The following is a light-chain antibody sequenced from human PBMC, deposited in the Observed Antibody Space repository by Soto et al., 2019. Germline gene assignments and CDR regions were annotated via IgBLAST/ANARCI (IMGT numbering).Light chain of an antibody. J-gene: IGKJ5*01. V-gene: IGKV1-9*01. Sequence: DIQMTQSPCSLSASVGDRVTITCRASQGISIYLAWYQQKPGKAPKLLIYTASTLQSGVPSRFSGSGFGTDFTLTISSLQPEDSATYYCQQLNSNPHSFGQGTRLEIK. CDR3: QQLNSNPHS. CDR1: QGISIY. CDR2: TAS.